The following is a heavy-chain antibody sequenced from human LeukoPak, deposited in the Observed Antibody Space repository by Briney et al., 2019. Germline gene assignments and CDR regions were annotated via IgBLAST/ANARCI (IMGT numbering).Heavy chain of an antibody. CDR2: ISGSGGST. J-gene: IGHJ6*04. D-gene: IGHD3-10*02. Sequence: GGSLRLSCAASGFTFSTYGMSWVRQAQGKGLEWVSAISGSGGSTYYADSVKGRFTISRDNAKNSLYLQMNSLRAEDTAVYYCAELGITIIGGVWGKGATVTISS. CDR3: AELGITIIGGV. V-gene: IGHV3-23*01. CDR1: GFTFSTYG.